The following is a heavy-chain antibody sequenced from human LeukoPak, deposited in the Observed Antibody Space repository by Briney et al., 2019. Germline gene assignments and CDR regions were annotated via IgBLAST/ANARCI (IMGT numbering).Heavy chain of an antibody. CDR3: ARDGEPSTYYDIYFDY. CDR1: GFTFSSYS. Sequence: GGSLRLSCAASGFTFSSYSMNWVRQAPGKGLEWVSSISSSSSYIYYADSVKGRFTISRDNAKNSLYLQMNSLRAEDTAVYYCARDGEPSTYYDIYFDYWGQGTLVTVSS. D-gene: IGHD3-9*01. J-gene: IGHJ4*02. V-gene: IGHV3-21*01. CDR2: ISSSSSYI.